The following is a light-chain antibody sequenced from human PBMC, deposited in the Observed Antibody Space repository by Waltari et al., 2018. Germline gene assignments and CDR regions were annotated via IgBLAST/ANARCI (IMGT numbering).Light chain of an antibody. J-gene: IGKJ4*01. V-gene: IGKV1-5*03. Sequence: DIQMTQSPSTLSASVGDRVTITCRASQYISDWLAWYQPKPGKPPKLLIYAASILESGVPSRFSGSGSGTQFTLTISSLQPDDFATYYCQQYDSYSLTFGGGTKVEIK. CDR3: QQYDSYSLT. CDR1: QYISDW. CDR2: AAS.